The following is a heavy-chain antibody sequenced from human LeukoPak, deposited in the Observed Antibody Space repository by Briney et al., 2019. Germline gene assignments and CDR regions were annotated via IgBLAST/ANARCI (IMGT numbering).Heavy chain of an antibody. J-gene: IGHJ4*02. D-gene: IGHD3-3*01. Sequence: SETLSLTCAVYGGSFSGYYWSWIRQPPGKGLEWIGEINHSGSTNYNPSLKSRVTISVDTSKNQFSLKLSSVTAADTAVYYCARAGRWYDFWSGYYRGYYFDYWGQGTLVTVSS. CDR3: ARAGRWYDFWSGYYRGYYFDY. CDR2: INHSGST. V-gene: IGHV4-34*01. CDR1: GGSFSGYY.